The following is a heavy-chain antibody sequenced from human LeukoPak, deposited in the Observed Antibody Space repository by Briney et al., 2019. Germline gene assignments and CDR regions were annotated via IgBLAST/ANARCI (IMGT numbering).Heavy chain of an antibody. CDR3: ARALLPVRFLGYYGMDV. Sequence: GGSLRLSCAASGFTFSSYEMNWVRQAPGKELEWVSYISSSGSTIYYADSVKGRFTISRDNAKNSLYLQMNSLRAEDTAVYYCARALLPVRFLGYYGMDVWGQGTTVTVSS. CDR2: ISSSGSTI. J-gene: IGHJ6*02. CDR1: GFTFSSYE. V-gene: IGHV3-48*03. D-gene: IGHD3-3*01.